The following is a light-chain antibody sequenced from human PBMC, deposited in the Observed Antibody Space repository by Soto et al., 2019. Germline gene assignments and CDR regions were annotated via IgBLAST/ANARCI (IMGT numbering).Light chain of an antibody. CDR1: SGSVSTSYY. CDR2: STN. J-gene: IGLJ3*02. CDR3: VLYMGSGIQV. Sequence: QTVVTQEPSFSVSPGGTVTLTCGLSSGSVSTSYYPSWYQQTPGQAPRTPIYSTNTRSSGVPDRFSGSILGNKAALTITGAQADDESDYYCVLYMGSGIQVFGGGTKLTVL. V-gene: IGLV8-61*01.